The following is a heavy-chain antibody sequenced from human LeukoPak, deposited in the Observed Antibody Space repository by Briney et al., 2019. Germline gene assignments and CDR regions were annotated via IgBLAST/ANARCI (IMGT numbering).Heavy chain of an antibody. CDR2: IYYSGST. Sequence: KPSETLSLTCTVSGGSISSSSYYWGWIRQPPGKGLEWIGSIYYSGSTYNNPSLKSRVTISVDTTKNQFSLKLTSVTAADTAVYYCASSPSGYWWNFDCWGQGTLVTVSS. D-gene: IGHD3-22*01. CDR1: GGSISSSSYY. V-gene: IGHV4-39*01. CDR3: ASSPSGYWWNFDC. J-gene: IGHJ4*02.